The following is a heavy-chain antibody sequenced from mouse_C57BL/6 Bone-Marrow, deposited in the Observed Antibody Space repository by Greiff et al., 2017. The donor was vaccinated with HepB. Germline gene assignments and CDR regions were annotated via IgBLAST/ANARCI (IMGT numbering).Heavy chain of an antibody. Sequence: VKLPESGAELVRPGTSVQLSCKASGYTFPSYWLHWVKQRPGPGLEWIGVLDPSDSYTNYNQKFQGKATLTVDTSSSTAYMQLSSLTSEDSAVYYCARPYTWFAYWGQGTLVTVSA. D-gene: IGHD2-12*01. CDR3: ARPYTWFAY. CDR2: LDPSDSYT. V-gene: IGHV1-59*01. CDR1: GYTFPSYW. J-gene: IGHJ3*01.